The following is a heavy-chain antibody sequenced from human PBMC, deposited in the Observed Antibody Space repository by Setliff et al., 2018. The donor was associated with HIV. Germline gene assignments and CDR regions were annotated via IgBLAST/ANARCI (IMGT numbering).Heavy chain of an antibody. V-gene: IGHV4-39*07. CDR2: IYYSGST. D-gene: IGHD3-9*01. CDR1: GGSISSSSYY. J-gene: IGHJ4*02. Sequence: ETLSLTCTVSGGSISSSSYYWGWIRQPPGKGLEWIGSIYYSGSTYYNPSLKSRVTISLDTSKTQFSLKVNSVSPADTAIYYCARGNPDFDILTGYWSHFFDYWGQGTPVTVSS. CDR3: ARGNPDFDILTGYWSHFFDY.